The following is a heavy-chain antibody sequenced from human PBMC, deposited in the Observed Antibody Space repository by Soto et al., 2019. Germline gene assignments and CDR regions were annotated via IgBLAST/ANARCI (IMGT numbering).Heavy chain of an antibody. J-gene: IGHJ6*02. D-gene: IGHD2-8*01. CDR3: AKDLFPKMYCTNGVCYRYYGMDV. CDR2: ISYDGSNK. Sequence: GGSLRLSCAASGFTFSSYGMHWVRQAPGKGLEWVAVISYDGSNKYYADSVKGRFTISRDNSKNTLYLQMNSLRAEDTAVYYCAKDLFPKMYCTNGVCYRYYGMDVWGQGTTVTVSS. CDR1: GFTFSSYG. V-gene: IGHV3-30*18.